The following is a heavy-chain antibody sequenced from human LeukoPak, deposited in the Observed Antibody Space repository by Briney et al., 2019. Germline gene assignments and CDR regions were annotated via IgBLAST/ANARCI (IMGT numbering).Heavy chain of an antibody. V-gene: IGHV3-66*01. J-gene: IGHJ6*02. CDR3: ARDRIDYIVDYYGMDV. CDR2: IYSGGST. Sequence: TGGSLRLSCAASGFTVSSNYMSWVRQAPGKRLEWVSVIYSGGSTYYADSVKGRFTISRDNSKNTLYLQMNSLRAEDTAVYYCARDRIDYIVDYYGMDVWGQGTTVTVSS. CDR1: GFTVSSNY. D-gene: IGHD4-11*01.